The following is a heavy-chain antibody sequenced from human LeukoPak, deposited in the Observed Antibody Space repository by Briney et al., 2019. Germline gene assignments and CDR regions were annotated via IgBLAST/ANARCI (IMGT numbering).Heavy chain of an antibody. D-gene: IGHD1-20*01. CDR2: INPNSGGT. CDR1: GYTFTGYY. J-gene: IGHJ4*02. V-gene: IGHV1-2*02. CDR3: ARVYNWNDGPDY. Sequence: ASVKVSCKASGYTFTGYYMHWVRQAPGQGLEWMGWINPNSGGTNYAQKFQGRVTMTRNTSISTAYMELSSLRSEDTAVYYCARVYNWNDGPDYWGQGTLVTVSS.